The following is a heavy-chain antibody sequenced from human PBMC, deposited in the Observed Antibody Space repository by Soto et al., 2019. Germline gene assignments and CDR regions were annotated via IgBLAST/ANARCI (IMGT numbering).Heavy chain of an antibody. CDR2: INHSGST. D-gene: IGHD6-6*01. CDR1: GGSFSGYY. J-gene: IGHJ6*02. CDR3: ARVDRRHPPRIAARPNYYYYGMDV. Sequence: PSETLSLTCAVYGGSFSGYYWSWIRQPPGKGLEWIGEINHSGSTNYNPSLKSRVTISVDTSKNQFSLKLSSVTAADTAVYYCARVDRRHPPRIAARPNYYYYGMDVWGQGTTVTVS. V-gene: IGHV4-34*01.